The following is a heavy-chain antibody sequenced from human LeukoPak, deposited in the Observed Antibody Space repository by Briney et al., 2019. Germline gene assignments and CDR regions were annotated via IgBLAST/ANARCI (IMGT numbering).Heavy chain of an antibody. J-gene: IGHJ3*02. V-gene: IGHV1-46*01. CDR1: GYTFTGYY. CDR3: ARDRLGIGPNDAFDI. CDR2: INPSGGST. D-gene: IGHD7-27*01. Sequence: GASVKVSCKASGYTFTGYYMHWVRQAPGQGLEWMGIINPSGGSTSYAQKFQGRVTMTRDTSTSTVYMELSSLRSEDTAVYYCARDRLGIGPNDAFDIWGQGTMVTVSS.